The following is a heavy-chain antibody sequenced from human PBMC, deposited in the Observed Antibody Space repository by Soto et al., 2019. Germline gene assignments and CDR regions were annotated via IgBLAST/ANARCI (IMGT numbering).Heavy chain of an antibody. J-gene: IGHJ5*02. CDR1: GFTFISYS. Sequence: GSLRLSCAASGFTFISYSINCFRHSPLKWLEWVSYISSSSSTIYYADSAKGRFTISRDNSKNSLYLQMNSLRAEDTAAYYCTRDTVNYDDHAFDGWGQGTLVTVSS. CDR2: ISSSSSTI. D-gene: IGHD4-17*01. CDR3: TRDTVNYDDHAFDG. V-gene: IGHV3-48*01.